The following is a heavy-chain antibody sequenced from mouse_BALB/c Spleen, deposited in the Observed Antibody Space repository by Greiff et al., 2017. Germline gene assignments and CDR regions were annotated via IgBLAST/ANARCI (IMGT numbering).Heavy chain of an antibody. CDR2: ISYSGST. CDR3: ARWVYRYDGAFDY. Sequence: EVKLQESGPGLVKPSQSLSLTCTVTGYSITSDYAWNWIRQFPGNKLEWMGYISYSGSTSYNPSLKSRISITRDTSKNQFFLQLNSVTTEDTATYYCARWVYRYDGAFDYWGQGTTLTVSS. CDR1: GYSITSDYA. V-gene: IGHV3-2*02. D-gene: IGHD2-14*01. J-gene: IGHJ2*01.